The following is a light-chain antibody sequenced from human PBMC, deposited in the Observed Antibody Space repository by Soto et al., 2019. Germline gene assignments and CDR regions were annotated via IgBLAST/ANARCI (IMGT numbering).Light chain of an antibody. V-gene: IGKV3-11*01. J-gene: IGKJ1*01. CDR1: QSVSSS. Sequence: EIVLTQSPATLSLSPGERGTLSCRASQSVSSSLAWYQQKPGQAPRLLIYDASNRATGIPARFSGSGSGTYFILTISSLEPEDFAVYYCQQRSSWPRTFGQGTKVEIK. CDR3: QQRSSWPRT. CDR2: DAS.